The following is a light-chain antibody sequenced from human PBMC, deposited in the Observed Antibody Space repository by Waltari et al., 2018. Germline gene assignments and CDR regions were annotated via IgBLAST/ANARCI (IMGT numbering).Light chain of an antibody. CDR1: QSIDNW. CDR3: QQYDRFSAT. Sequence: DIQMTQSPSTLSASVGDRVTITCRASQSIDNWLAWYQQKPGKAPKLLSYKATRLESGVPSRFSGSGSVAEFTLTISSLKPDDSATYYCQQYDRFSATIGQGTQVEIK. V-gene: IGKV1-5*03. J-gene: IGKJ1*01. CDR2: KAT.